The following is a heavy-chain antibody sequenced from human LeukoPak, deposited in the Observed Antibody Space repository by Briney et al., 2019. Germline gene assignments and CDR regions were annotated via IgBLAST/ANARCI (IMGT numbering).Heavy chain of an antibody. CDR2: IYSSGST. CDR1: GGSISSASHY. CDR3: ARSTTKKTSPFDY. V-gene: IGHV4-61*02. J-gene: IGHJ4*02. Sequence: SQTLSLTCTVSGGSISSASHYWSWIRQPAGKGLEWIGRIYSSGSTNYNPSLKSRVTISVDTSKNQFSLKLSSVTAADTAVYYCARSTTKKTSPFDYWGQGTLVTVSS. D-gene: IGHD2/OR15-2a*01.